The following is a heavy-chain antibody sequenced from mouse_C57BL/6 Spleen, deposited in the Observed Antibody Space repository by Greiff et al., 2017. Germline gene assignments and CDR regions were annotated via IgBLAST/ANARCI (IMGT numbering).Heavy chain of an antibody. D-gene: IGHD3-2*02. CDR2: IHPNSGST. CDR1: GYTFTSYW. V-gene: IGHV1-64*01. Sequence: QVQLKQPGAELVKPGASVKLSCKASGYTFTSYWMHWVKQRPGQGLEWIGMIHPNSGSTNYNEKFKSKATLTVDKSTSPAYMQLSSLPSEDSAVYYYARREGYYFDYWGQGTTLTVSS. J-gene: IGHJ2*01. CDR3: ARREGYYFDY.